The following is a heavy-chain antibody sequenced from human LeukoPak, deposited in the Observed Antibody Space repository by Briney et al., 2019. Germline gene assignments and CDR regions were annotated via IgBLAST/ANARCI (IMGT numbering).Heavy chain of an antibody. CDR2: IYYSGST. J-gene: IGHJ5*02. Sequence: SETLSLTCTVSGGSISSGGYYWRWIRQHPGKGLEWIGYIYYSGSTYYNPSLKSRVTISVDTSKNQFSLKLSSVTAADTAVYYCARAPYYYGSGSYWFDPWGQGTLVTVSS. CDR1: GGSISSGGYY. D-gene: IGHD3-10*01. CDR3: ARAPYYYGSGSYWFDP. V-gene: IGHV4-31*03.